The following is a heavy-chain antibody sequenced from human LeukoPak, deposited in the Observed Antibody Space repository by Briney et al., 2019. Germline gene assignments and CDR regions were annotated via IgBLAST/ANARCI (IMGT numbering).Heavy chain of an antibody. V-gene: IGHV3-23*01. D-gene: IGHD1-26*01. CDR2: ISGSGDRI. CDR3: ARGIVGVILHALEI. Sequence: GGSLRLSCAASGFTFSRYGMDWVRRAPGKGLEWVSGISGSGDRIFYAVSVKGRFTISRDNSKNTLYLQMNSLGAEDTAIYYCARGIVGVILHALEIWGQGTIVTVSS. CDR1: GFTFSRYG. J-gene: IGHJ3*02.